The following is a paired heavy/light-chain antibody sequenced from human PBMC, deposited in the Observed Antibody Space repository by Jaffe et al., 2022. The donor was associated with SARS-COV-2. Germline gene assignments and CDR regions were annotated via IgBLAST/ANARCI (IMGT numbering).Light chain of an antibody. J-gene: IGKJ1*01. CDR3: QQYYYNLWT. CDR2: WAS. CDR1: QSVSHSSNNLNY. Sequence: DVVMTQSPDSLAVSLGERATINCKSSQSVSHSSNNLNYLAWYQQKPGQPPKLLIFWASTRESGVPDRFSGSGSGTDFTLTISSLQAEDVAVYYCQQYYYNLWTFGQGTKVEIK. V-gene: IGKV4-1*01.
Heavy chain of an antibody. D-gene: IGHD5-12*01. CDR3: ARVSIVAAGPMDV. Sequence: QVQLVESGGGLVKPGGSLRLSCEASEFMFSDHYMSWVRQAPGKGLEWIAYIRGSGDNTHYADSVKGRFTISRDNTKKSLILQMNSLRAEDTAVYYCARVSIVAAGPMDVWGKGTTVTVSS. V-gene: IGHV3-11*01. CDR1: EFMFSDHY. J-gene: IGHJ6*04. CDR2: IRGSGDNT.